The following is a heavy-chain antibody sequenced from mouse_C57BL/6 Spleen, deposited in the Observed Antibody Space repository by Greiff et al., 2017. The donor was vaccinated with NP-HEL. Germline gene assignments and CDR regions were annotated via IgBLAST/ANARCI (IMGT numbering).Heavy chain of an antibody. CDR1: GYTFTGYW. V-gene: IGHV1-9*01. CDR2: ILPGSGST. D-gene: IGHD2-1*01. J-gene: IGHJ4*01. CDR3: ARGHYGNYLYYYAMDY. Sequence: QVQLQQSGAELMKPGASVKLSCKATGYTFTGYWIEWVKQRPGHGLEWIGEILPGSGSTNYNEKFKGKATFTADTSSNTAYMQLSSLTTEDSAIYYCARGHYGNYLYYYAMDYWGQGTSVTVSS.